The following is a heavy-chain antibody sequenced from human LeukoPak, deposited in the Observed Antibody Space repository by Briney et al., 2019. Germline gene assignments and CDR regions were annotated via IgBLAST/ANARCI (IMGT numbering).Heavy chain of an antibody. Sequence: GGSLRLSCAASGFTFTSYAMSWVRQAPGKGLEWVSAISASVGRTYYADSVKGRFTISRDDPKNTLYLQMNSLRAEDTAVYYCAKGHDSSSAHFDYWGQGTLVTVSS. CDR1: GFTFTSYA. J-gene: IGHJ4*02. D-gene: IGHD6-13*01. CDR2: ISASVGRT. V-gene: IGHV3-23*01. CDR3: AKGHDSSSAHFDY.